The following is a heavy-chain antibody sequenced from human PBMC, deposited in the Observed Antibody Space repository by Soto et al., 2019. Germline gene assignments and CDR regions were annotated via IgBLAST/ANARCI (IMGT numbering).Heavy chain of an antibody. CDR1: GFTFNNSG. J-gene: IGHJ4*02. Sequence: GVPQDLSYTCSGFTFNNSGMSGVRPAPGKGLEWVGRIKKETDGGTTDYAASVKGRFSISRDDSKNTVFLQMNSLRTEDTAVYYCTTIFLWSYYLDNWGPGTLVTVS. V-gene: IGHV3-15*01. CDR3: TTIFLWSYYLDN. D-gene: IGHD2-21*01. CDR2: IKKETDGGTT.